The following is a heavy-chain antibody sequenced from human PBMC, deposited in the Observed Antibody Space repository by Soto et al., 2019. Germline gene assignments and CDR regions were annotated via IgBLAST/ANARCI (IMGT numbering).Heavy chain of an antibody. J-gene: IGHJ5*02. Sequence: ASVKVSCKASGYTFTGYYMHWVRQAPGQGLEWMGWINPNSGGTNYAQKFQGWVTMTRDTSISTAYMELSRLRSDDTAVYYCARDRRYCSSTSCYAANWFDPWGQGTLVTVSS. CDR2: INPNSGGT. D-gene: IGHD2-2*01. V-gene: IGHV1-2*04. CDR3: ARDRRYCSSTSCYAANWFDP. CDR1: GYTFTGYY.